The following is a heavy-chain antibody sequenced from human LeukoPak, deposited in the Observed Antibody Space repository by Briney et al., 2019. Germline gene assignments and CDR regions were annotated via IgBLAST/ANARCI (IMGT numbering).Heavy chain of an antibody. J-gene: IGHJ4*02. CDR2: IRYDGSNK. D-gene: IGHD3-22*01. CDR3: AKDVSYYYDSSGSY. CDR1: GFTFSSYG. V-gene: IGHV3-30*02. Sequence: PGGSLRLSCAASGFTFSSYGMHWVRQAPGKGLEWVAFIRYDGSNKYYADSVKGRFTISRDNSKNTPYLQMNSLRAEDTAVYYCAKDVSYYYDSSGSYWGQGTLVTVSS.